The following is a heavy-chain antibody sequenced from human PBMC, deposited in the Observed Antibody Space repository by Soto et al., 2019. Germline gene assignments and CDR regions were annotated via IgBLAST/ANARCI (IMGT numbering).Heavy chain of an antibody. V-gene: IGHV4-30-2*05. CDR1: GGSISSGGYS. J-gene: IGHJ5*02. Sequence: PXETLSLTCAVSGGSISSGGYSWSWIRQPPGKGLEWIGYIYHSGSTYYNPSLKSRVTISVDTSKNQFSLKLSSVTAADTAVYYCARGKRVTIFGVGAGNRLDHWGQGTLVTVSS. D-gene: IGHD3-3*01. CDR3: ARGKRVTIFGVGAGNRLDH. CDR2: IYHSGST.